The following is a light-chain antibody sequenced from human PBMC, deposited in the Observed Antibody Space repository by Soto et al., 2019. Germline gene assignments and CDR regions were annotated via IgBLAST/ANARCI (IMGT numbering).Light chain of an antibody. CDR3: SSYSSINTLV. CDR1: SSDVGGYNY. J-gene: IGLJ2*01. CDR2: EVT. V-gene: IGLV2-14*01. Sequence: QSALTQPASVSGSPGQSITISCTGTSSDVGGYNYVSWYQQHPGKAPKLMIYEVTNRPSGVSNRFSGFKSGNTASLTISGLQAEDRADYYCSSYSSINTLVFGGGTQLTVL.